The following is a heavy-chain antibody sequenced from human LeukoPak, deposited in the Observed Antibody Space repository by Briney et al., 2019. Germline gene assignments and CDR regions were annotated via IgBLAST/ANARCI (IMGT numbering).Heavy chain of an antibody. D-gene: IGHD3-3*01. Sequence: ASVKVSCKASGYTFTSYGISWVRQAPGQGLEWMGWINPNSGGTNYAQKFQGRVTMTRDTSISTAYMELSRLRSDDTAVYYCARDNDFWSGLYYFDYWGQGTLVTVSS. J-gene: IGHJ4*02. CDR3: ARDNDFWSGLYYFDY. CDR1: GYTFTSYG. V-gene: IGHV1-2*02. CDR2: INPNSGGT.